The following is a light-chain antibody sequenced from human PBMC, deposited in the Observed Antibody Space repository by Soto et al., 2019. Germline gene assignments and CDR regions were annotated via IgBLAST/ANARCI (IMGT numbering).Light chain of an antibody. Sequence: EIVLTQSPGPLSLSPGERATLSCRASKSVNSFLAWFQKKPGQAPRLLIYGASNRATGIPDRFSGSGSETYFTLTITRLEPEDFALYYCHHYGGSPWGFGQVTKVE. CDR1: KSVNSF. V-gene: IGKV3-20*01. CDR3: HHYGGSPWG. J-gene: IGKJ1*01. CDR2: GAS.